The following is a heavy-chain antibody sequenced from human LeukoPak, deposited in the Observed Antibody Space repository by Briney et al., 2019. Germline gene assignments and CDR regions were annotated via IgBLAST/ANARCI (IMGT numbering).Heavy chain of an antibody. D-gene: IGHD5-12*01. Sequence: ASVKVSCKASGYTFTSYDINWVRQATGQGLQWMGWMNPNSGHTAYAQKFQGRVTITRNTSITTAYMELSRLRSEDTAVYYCARGRASAGGYSGYDWGDWFDPWGQGTLVTVSS. CDR1: GYTFTSYD. CDR2: MNPNSGHT. CDR3: ARGRASAGGYSGYDWGDWFDP. V-gene: IGHV1-8*03. J-gene: IGHJ5*02.